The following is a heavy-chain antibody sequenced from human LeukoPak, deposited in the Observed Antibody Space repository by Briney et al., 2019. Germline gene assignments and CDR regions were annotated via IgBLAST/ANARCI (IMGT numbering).Heavy chain of an antibody. D-gene: IGHD4-17*01. Sequence: PGGSLRPSCAASGFTFSSYSMNWVRQAPGKGLEWVSSITSSSSYMYYADSVKGRFTISRDNAKNSLYLQTNSLRAEDTAVYYCARDAPWYGDYETARFDYWGQGTLVTVSS. V-gene: IGHV3-21*01. CDR3: ARDAPWYGDYETARFDY. CDR1: GFTFSSYS. J-gene: IGHJ4*02. CDR2: ITSSSSYM.